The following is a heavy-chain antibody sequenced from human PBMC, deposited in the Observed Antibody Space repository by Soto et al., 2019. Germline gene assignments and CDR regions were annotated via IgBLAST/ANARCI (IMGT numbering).Heavy chain of an antibody. Sequence: GGSLRLSCSASGFTFSSYAMHWLRHGSGKGLEYVSAISESGDTTYYADSVKGRFTISRDNSKNTLYLQMNSLRVEDTAVYYCVRSGSYWVALLDYWGRGTLVTVSS. CDR2: ISESGDTT. J-gene: IGHJ4*02. CDR3: VRSGSYWVALLDY. CDR1: GFTFSSYA. D-gene: IGHD1-26*01. V-gene: IGHV3-64D*08.